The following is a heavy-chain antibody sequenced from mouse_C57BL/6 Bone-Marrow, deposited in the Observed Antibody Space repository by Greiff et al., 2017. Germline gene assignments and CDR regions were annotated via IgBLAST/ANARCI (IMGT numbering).Heavy chain of an antibody. J-gene: IGHJ4*01. CDR1: GYSFTDYN. D-gene: IGHD2-4*01. V-gene: IGHV1-39*01. CDR2: INTNNGTT. CDR3: ARGYYYYYAMDY. Sequence: VQLQQSGPELVKPGASVKISCKASGYSFTDYNMNWVKQSPGKSLEWIGVINTNNGTTSYNQKFKGKATLTVDKSSSTAYMQLNMLTSVDSAVYYFARGYYYYYAMDYGGRGTSVTVSS.